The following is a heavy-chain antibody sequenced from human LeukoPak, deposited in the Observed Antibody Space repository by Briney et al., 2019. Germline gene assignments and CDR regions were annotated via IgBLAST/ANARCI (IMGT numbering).Heavy chain of an antibody. D-gene: IGHD2-15*01. Sequence: GGSLRLSCAASGFTFSSNYMSWVRQAPGKGLEWVSVIYSGGSTYYADSVKGRFTISRDNSKNTLYLQMNNLRAEDTAVYYCARGGGAYCSGGSCSPRYYYGMDVWGQGTTVTVSS. V-gene: IGHV3-66*02. CDR1: GFTFSSNY. J-gene: IGHJ6*02. CDR2: IYSGGST. CDR3: ARGGGAYCSGGSCSPRYYYGMDV.